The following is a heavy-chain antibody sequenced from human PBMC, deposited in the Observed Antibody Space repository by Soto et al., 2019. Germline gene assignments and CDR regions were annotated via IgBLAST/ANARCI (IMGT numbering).Heavy chain of an antibody. CDR2: ITDSGGST. V-gene: IGHV3-23*01. J-gene: IGHJ4*02. CDR1: GFTFASYA. Sequence: EVELLESGGGLVQPGGALRVSCAASGFTFASYAMGWVRQAPGRGLEWVSSITDSGGSTYYADSVKGRFAISRDNSNNTLYLQMKSLRAEDTAKYYCAKAHYDILTPIDYWGQGTLVTVSS. CDR3: AKAHYDILTPIDY. D-gene: IGHD3-9*01.